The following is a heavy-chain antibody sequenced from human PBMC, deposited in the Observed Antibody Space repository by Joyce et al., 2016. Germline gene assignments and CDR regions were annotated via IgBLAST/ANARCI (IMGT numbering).Heavy chain of an antibody. J-gene: IGHJ2*01. CDR1: GFTFISYD. CDR3: ARERNNWYFDL. Sequence: QVQLVESGGGVVQPGRSRRLSCAASGFTFISYDMHWVRQAPGKGLEWLTFISYDGATQDFAASVRGRFTISRDNSKTSNTVFLQMNSLRPEDTAVYYCARERNNWYFDLWGRGTLVTVSS. V-gene: IGHV3-30-3*01. CDR2: ISYDGATQ.